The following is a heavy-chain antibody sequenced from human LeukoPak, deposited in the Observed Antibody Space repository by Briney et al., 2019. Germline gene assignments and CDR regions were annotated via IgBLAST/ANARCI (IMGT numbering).Heavy chain of an antibody. CDR3: ARGPDDYGDYVFRPPQGFDY. J-gene: IGHJ4*02. CDR2: INHSGST. CDR1: GGSFSGYY. D-gene: IGHD4-17*01. V-gene: IGHV4-34*01. Sequence: SETLSLTCAVYGGSFSGYYWSWIRQPPGKGLEWIGEINHSGSTNYNLSLKSRVTISVDTSKNQFSLKLSSVTAADTAVYYCARGPDDYGDYVFRPPQGFDYWGQGTLVTVSS.